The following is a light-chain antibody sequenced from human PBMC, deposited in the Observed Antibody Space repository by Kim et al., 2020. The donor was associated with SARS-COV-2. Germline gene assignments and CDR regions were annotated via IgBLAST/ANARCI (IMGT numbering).Light chain of an antibody. CDR1: HSVSSRY. CDR3: QQYGTLPYT. J-gene: IGKJ2*01. Sequence: LSPGERATLSCRASHSVSSRYLAWYQQKPGQAPRLLIFGASNWATGIPDRFSGSGSGTDFTLTITSLEPEDVAVYYCQQYGTLPYTFGQGTKLEI. CDR2: GAS. V-gene: IGKV3-20*01.